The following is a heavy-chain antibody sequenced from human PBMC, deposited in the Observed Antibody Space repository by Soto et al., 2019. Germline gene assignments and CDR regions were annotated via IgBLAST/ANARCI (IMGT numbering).Heavy chain of an antibody. CDR3: AREYYGSGSYIDY. Sequence: SETLSLTCTVSGGSISSYYWSWIRQPPGKGLEWIGYIYYSGSTNYNPSLKSRVTISVDTSKNQFSLKLSSVTAADTAVYYCAREYYGSGSYIDYWGQGTLVTVSS. J-gene: IGHJ4*02. D-gene: IGHD3-10*01. CDR1: GGSISSYY. CDR2: IYYSGST. V-gene: IGHV4-59*01.